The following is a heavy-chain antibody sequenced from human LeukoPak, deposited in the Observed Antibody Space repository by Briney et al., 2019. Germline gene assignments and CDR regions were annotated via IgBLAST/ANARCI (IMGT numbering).Heavy chain of an antibody. CDR1: GFTFSSYA. CDR2: ISYDGNYK. D-gene: IGHD6-19*01. V-gene: IGHV3-30-3*01. J-gene: IGHJ4*02. CDR3: ARKYSSGNAHFDC. Sequence: PGGSLRLSCAASGFTFSSYAMHWVRQAPGKGLEWVAVISYDGNYKYYADSVTGRFTISRDNSKNALYLQMNSLRAEDTAVYYCARKYSSGNAHFDCWGQGTLVTVSS.